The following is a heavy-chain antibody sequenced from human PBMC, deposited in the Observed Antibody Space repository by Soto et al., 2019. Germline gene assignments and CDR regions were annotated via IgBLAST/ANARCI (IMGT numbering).Heavy chain of an antibody. V-gene: IGHV3-23*01. CDR2: ISGSGGST. CDR3: AKENGYSSSWFEFDY. J-gene: IGHJ4*02. CDR1: GFTFSSYA. Sequence: GGSLRLSCAASGFTFSSYAMRWVRQAPGKGLEWVSAISGSGGSTYYADSVKGRFTNSRDNSKTTLYLQMYSLRAEYTAVYYCAKENGYSSSWFEFDYWGQGTLVTVSS. D-gene: IGHD6-13*01.